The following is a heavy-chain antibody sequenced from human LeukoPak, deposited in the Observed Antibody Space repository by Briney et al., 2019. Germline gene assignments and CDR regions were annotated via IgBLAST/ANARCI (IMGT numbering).Heavy chain of an antibody. V-gene: IGHV4-39*07. CDR3: ARVFGATYDYVWGSYPRPSRFGP. CDR2: IYYSGST. J-gene: IGHJ5*02. CDR1: GGSISSSSYY. D-gene: IGHD3-16*01. Sequence: SETLSLTCTVSGGSISSSSYYWGWIRQPPGKGLEWIGSIYYSGSTYYNPSLKSRVTISVDTSKNQFSLKLSSVTAADTAVYYCARVFGATYDYVWGSYPRPSRFGPWGQGTLVTVSS.